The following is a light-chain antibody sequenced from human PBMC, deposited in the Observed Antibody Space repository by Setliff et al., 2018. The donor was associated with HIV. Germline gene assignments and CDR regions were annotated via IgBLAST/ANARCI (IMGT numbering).Light chain of an antibody. J-gene: IGLJ1*01. V-gene: IGLV2-14*01. CDR3: TSLRRSRTLV. Sequence: QSALTQPASVSGSPGQSITISCTGTSSDVGGYNYVSWYQHHPGKAPKLIIYEVTYRPSGFSNRFSGSKSGNTASLAISGLQAEDEADYYCTSLRRSRTLVFGTGTKVTVL. CDR2: EVT. CDR1: SSDVGGYNY.